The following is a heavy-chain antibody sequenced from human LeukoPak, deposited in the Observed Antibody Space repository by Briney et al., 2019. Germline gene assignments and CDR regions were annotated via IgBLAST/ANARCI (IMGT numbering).Heavy chain of an antibody. V-gene: IGHV4-34*01. CDR2: INHSGST. Sequence: PSETLSLTCTVYGGSFSDYYWSWIRQPPGKGLEWIGEINHSGSTNYSPSLKSRVTISVDTSNNQFSLKLSSVTAADTAVYYCARGGRSYYGSSGYYYSWGQGILVTVSS. CDR3: ARGGRSYYGSSGYYYS. D-gene: IGHD3-22*01. CDR1: GGSFSDYY. J-gene: IGHJ4*02.